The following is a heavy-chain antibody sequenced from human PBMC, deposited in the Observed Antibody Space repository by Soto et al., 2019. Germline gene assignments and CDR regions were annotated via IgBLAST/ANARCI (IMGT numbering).Heavy chain of an antibody. J-gene: IGHJ4*02. CDR3: ARDSYCSGGSCYRGYFDY. V-gene: IGHV1-18*01. CDR1: GYTFTSYG. D-gene: IGHD2-15*01. Sequence: QVQLVQSGAEVKKPGASVKVSCKASGYTFTSYGISWVRQAPGQGLEWMGWISAYNGNTNYAQKLQGRVTMTTDTSTSTAYMELRSLRSDDPAVYYCARDSYCSGGSCYRGYFDYWGQGTLVTVSS. CDR2: ISAYNGNT.